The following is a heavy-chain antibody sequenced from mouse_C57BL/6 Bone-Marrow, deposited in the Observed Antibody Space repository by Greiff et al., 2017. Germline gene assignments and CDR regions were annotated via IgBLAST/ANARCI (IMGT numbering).Heavy chain of an antibody. Sequence: VQLQQSGAELARPGASVKLSCKASGYTFTSYGISWVKQRTGQGLEWIGEIYPRSGNTYYNEKFTGKATLTADKSSSTAYMELRSLTSEDSAVYICAGDNSTGGYDMGYWGQGTSVTVSS. CDR2: IYPRSGNT. CDR1: GYTFTSYG. V-gene: IGHV1-81*01. J-gene: IGHJ4*01. D-gene: IGHD2-5*01. CDR3: AGDNSTGGYDMGY.